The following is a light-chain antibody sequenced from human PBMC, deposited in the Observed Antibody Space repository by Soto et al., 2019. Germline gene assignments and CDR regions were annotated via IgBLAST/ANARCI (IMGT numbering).Light chain of an antibody. V-gene: IGKV1-5*03. CDR3: HQYNTYPT. CDR2: AAS. Sequence: DIQMTQSPSALSASIGDRVTITCRASQSISIWLAWYQQKPGKAPKLLIYAASSLEGGVPSRFRGSGSGTESALTISSMQPDDFATYFCHQYNTYPTFGQGTRV. J-gene: IGKJ1*01. CDR1: QSISIW.